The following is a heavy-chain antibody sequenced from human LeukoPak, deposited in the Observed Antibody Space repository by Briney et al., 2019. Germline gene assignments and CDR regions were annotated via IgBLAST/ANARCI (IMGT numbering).Heavy chain of an antibody. J-gene: IGHJ3*02. V-gene: IGHV1-2*02. CDR1: GYTFTGYY. D-gene: IGHD2-15*01. Sequence: GASVKVSCKASGYTFTGYYMHWVRQAPGQGLEWMGWINPNSGGTNYAQKFQGRVTMTRDTSISTAYMELSSLRSEDTAVYYCARPLSGYCSGGSCYNDAFDIWGQGTMVTVSS. CDR2: INPNSGGT. CDR3: ARPLSGYCSGGSCYNDAFDI.